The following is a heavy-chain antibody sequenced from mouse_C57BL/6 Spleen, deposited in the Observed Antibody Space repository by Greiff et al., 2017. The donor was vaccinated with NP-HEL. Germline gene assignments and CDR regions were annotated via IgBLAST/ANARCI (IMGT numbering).Heavy chain of an antibody. J-gene: IGHJ3*01. D-gene: IGHD2-1*01. CDR3: ARSGYGNYVGTWFAY. CDR2: ILPGSGST. Sequence: QVQLKQSGAELMKPGASVKLSCKATGYTFTGYWIEWVKQRPGHGLEWIGEILPGSGSTNYNEKFKGKATFTADTSSNTAYMQRSSLTTEDSAIYYCARSGYGNYVGTWFAYWGQGTLVTVSA. CDR1: GYTFTGYW. V-gene: IGHV1-9*01.